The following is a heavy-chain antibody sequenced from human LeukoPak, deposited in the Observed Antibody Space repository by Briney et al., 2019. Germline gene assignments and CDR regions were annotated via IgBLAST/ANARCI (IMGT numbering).Heavy chain of an antibody. CDR3: ARLWPSSSWRGVNWFDP. CDR2: IYPGDSDT. J-gene: IGHJ5*02. V-gene: IGHV5-51*01. Sequence: GESLKISCKGSGYSFTSYWIGWVRQMPGKGLEWMGIIYPGDSDTRYSPSFQGQVTISADKSISTAYLQWSSLKASDTATYYCARLWPSSSWRGVNWFDPWGQGTLVTVSS. CDR1: GYSFTSYW. D-gene: IGHD6-13*01.